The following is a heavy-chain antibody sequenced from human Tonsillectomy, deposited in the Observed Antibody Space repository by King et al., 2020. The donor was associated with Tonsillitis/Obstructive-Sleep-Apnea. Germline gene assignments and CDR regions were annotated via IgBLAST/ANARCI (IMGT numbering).Heavy chain of an antibody. V-gene: IGHV4-39*01. CDR1: GGSISSSSYY. CDR2: IYYSGNT. Sequence: MQLQESGPGLVKPSETLSLTCTVSGGSISSSSYYWGWIRQPPGKGLEWIGGIYYSGNTYYNPSLKSRVLISVDPSKNQFSLKLSSVTAADTAVYYCAGGVYSGYDRGAFDIWGQGTMVTVSS. J-gene: IGHJ3*02. D-gene: IGHD5-12*01. CDR3: AGGVYSGYDRGAFDI.